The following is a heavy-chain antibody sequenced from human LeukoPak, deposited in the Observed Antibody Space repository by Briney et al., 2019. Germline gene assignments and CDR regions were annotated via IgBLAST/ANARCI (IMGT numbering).Heavy chain of an antibody. CDR2: IYYSGST. D-gene: IGHD3-22*01. J-gene: IGHJ4*02. V-gene: IGHV4-39*01. CDR3: ARLYYDSSGYYQICYFDY. CDR1: GGSISSSSYY. Sequence: SETLSLTCTVSGGSISSSSYYWGWLRQPPGKGLEWIVSIYYSGSTYYNPSLKSRVTISVDTSKNQFSLNLSSVTAADTAVYYCARLYYDSSGYYQICYFDYWGQGTLVTVSS.